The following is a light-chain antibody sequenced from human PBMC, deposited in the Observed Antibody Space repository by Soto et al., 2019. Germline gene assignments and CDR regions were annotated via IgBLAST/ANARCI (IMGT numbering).Light chain of an antibody. CDR1: SSAFGTFNL. Sequence: QSALAQPASVSGSPGQSITFSCTGASSAFGTFNLVSWYQQYPGKAPKLIIFEVNKRPSGISIRLSGSKSGNTASLTISGLLAEDDVAYYCCSYPGSSWVSGRGTKLAVL. V-gene: IGLV2-23*02. CDR3: CSYPGSSWV. CDR2: EVN. J-gene: IGLJ3*02.